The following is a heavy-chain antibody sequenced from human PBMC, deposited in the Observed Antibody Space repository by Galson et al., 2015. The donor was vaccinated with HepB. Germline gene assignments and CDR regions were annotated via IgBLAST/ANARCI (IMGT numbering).Heavy chain of an antibody. D-gene: IGHD2-15*01. Sequence: SLRLSCAASGFTFSSYAMSWVRQAPGKGLEWVSAISGSGGSTYYADSVKGRFTISRDNSKNTLYLQMNSLRAEDTAVYYCASNGICSGGSCYSGWFDPWGQGTLVTVSS. CDR3: ASNGICSGGSCYSGWFDP. J-gene: IGHJ5*02. CDR1: GFTFSSYA. V-gene: IGHV3-23*01. CDR2: ISGSGGST.